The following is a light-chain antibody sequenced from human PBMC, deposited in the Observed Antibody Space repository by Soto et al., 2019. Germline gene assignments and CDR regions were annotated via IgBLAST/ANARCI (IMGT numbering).Light chain of an antibody. V-gene: IGKV3-15*01. CDR1: ESVHRN. CDR3: QHYNNWPPT. Sequence: EMVMTQSPATLSVSPGERVTLSCRASESVHRNLAWYQQKPGQGPSLLLYYASTRATDVPDRFTGSGSGTEFTLTISSLQSEDSGVYHCQHYNNWPPTFGPGTKVEIK. CDR2: YAS. J-gene: IGKJ3*01.